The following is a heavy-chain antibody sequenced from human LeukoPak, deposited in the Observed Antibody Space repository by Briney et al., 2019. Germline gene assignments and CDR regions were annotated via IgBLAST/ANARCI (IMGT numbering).Heavy chain of an antibody. D-gene: IGHD5-24*01. Sequence: GASVKVSCKASGYTFTSYGISWVRQAPGQGVEWMGWINAYNGNTNYAQKLQGRVTMTTDTSTSTAYLELRSLRSDDPAVYYCARDRDGYNPEDAFDIWGQGTMVTVSS. CDR3: ARDRDGYNPEDAFDI. CDR1: GYTFTSYG. CDR2: INAYNGNT. J-gene: IGHJ3*02. V-gene: IGHV1-18*01.